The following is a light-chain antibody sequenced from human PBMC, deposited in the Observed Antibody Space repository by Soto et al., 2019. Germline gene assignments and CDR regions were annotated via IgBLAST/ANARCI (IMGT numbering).Light chain of an antibody. CDR3: QQYGWSWMT. J-gene: IGKJ5*01. Sequence: ELVLTQDPGTLSLSPGERSTLSCRASQSFSSSFLAWYQQKPGQAPRLLIYGASSRATGITDRFSGSGSGTDFTLTISRLEPEDFAVYYCQQYGWSWMTVGQGTRLEIK. V-gene: IGKV3-20*01. CDR1: QSFSSSF. CDR2: GAS.